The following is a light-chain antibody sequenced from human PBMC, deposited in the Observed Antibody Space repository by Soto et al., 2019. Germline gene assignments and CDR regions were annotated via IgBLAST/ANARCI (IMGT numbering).Light chain of an antibody. V-gene: IGKV3-15*01. CDR2: GAS. CDR3: HQYDDGPYT. J-gene: IGKJ2*01. CDR1: QSVSSN. Sequence: EIVITQSPSTLSVHTGERVTVHCRASQSVSSNVAWYQQIPGQTPRLLIYGASTRATGIPVRFSGSGSGTEFTLTISSLQSEDFAVYYCHQYDDGPYTLGQGTKVDIK.